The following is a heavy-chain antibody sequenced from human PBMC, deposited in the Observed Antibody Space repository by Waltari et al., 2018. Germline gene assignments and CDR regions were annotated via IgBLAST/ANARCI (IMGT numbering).Heavy chain of an antibody. J-gene: IGHJ4*02. CDR1: GGSISSYY. V-gene: IGHV4-59*01. Sequence: QVQLQESGPGLVKPSETLSLTCTVSGGSISSYYWSWIRQPPGKGLEGIGYIYSSGSTNYNPSLTSRVIISVDTSKNQFSLKVRSMTAADTAVYYCARDRGYQDYWGQGTLVTVSS. CDR2: IYSSGST. D-gene: IGHD3-10*01. CDR3: ARDRGYQDY.